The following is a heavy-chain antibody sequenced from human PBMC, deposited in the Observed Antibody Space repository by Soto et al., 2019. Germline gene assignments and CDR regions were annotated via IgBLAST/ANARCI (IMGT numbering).Heavy chain of an antibody. D-gene: IGHD2-21*02. CDR2: MNPGSGDT. V-gene: IGHV1-8*01. J-gene: IGHJ6*02. Sequence: ASVKVSCKASGYSFTNNDVTWVRQATGQGLEWMGWMNPGSGDTGYAQKFQGRVTMTRDISIATADMELSGLRSDDTADDAAVYYCAKSNYGGDDYFQYGLDVWGQGTTVTVSS. CDR3: VYYCAKSNYGGDDYFQYGLDV. CDR1: GYSFTNND.